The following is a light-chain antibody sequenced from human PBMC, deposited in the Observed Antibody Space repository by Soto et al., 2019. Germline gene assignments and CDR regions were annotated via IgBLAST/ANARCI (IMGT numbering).Light chain of an antibody. Sequence: QSALTQPASVSGSPGQSITIPCTGSSSDIGHYNHVSWYQQHPGKAPKVLIDDVSNRPSGVSNRFSGSKSGNTASLTISGLQAEDEGDYYCASYTSSDTGVFGGGTQLTVL. CDR3: ASYTSSDTGV. V-gene: IGLV2-14*01. J-gene: IGLJ3*02. CDR1: SSDIGHYNH. CDR2: DVS.